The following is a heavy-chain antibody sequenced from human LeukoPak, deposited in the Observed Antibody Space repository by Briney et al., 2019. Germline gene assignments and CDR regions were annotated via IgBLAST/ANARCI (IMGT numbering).Heavy chain of an antibody. CDR3: ARPVPSRLGWFDP. V-gene: IGHV4-59*08. CDR2: IYYSGST. Sequence: PSETLSLTCTVSGGSISSYYWNWIRQPPGKGLEWIGYIYYSGSTYYNPSLKSRVSISVHTSKNQFSLKLRSVTAADTAVYYCARPVPSRLGWFDPWGQGTLVTVSS. J-gene: IGHJ5*02. D-gene: IGHD1-1*01. CDR1: GGSISSYY.